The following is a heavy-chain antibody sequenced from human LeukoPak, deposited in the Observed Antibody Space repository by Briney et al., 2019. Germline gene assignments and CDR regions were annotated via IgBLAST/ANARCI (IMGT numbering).Heavy chain of an antibody. CDR2: ISNDGGGT. J-gene: IGHJ4*02. CDR3: AKGSSGYFFDL. D-gene: IGHD3-22*01. CDR1: GFIFNNYG. V-gene: IGHV3-23*01. Sequence: GGSLRLSCAASGFIFNNYGLVWVRQAPGKGLEWVSAISNDGGGTTYADFVKGRFSVSRDNSKNTLFLQTNSLRAEDTALYYCAKGSSGYFFDLWGQGTLVTVSS.